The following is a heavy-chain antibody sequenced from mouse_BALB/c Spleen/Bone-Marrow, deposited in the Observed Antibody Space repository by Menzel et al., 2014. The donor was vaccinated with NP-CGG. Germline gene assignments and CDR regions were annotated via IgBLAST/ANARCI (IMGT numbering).Heavy chain of an antibody. V-gene: IGHV14-3*02. D-gene: IGHD2-4*01. CDR2: IDPANGNT. Sequence: EVQLQESRAELVKPGASVKLSCTASGFNIKDTYMHWVKQRPEQGLEWIGRIDPANGNTKYDPKFQGKATITADTSSNTAYLQLSSLTSEDTAVYYCARWGITTGFAYWGQGTLVTVSA. J-gene: IGHJ3*01. CDR3: ARWGITTGFAY. CDR1: GFNIKDTY.